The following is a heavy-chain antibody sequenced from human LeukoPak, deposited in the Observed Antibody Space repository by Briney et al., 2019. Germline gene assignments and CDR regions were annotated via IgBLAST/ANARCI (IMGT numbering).Heavy chain of an antibody. V-gene: IGHV3-11*04. CDR2: ISSSGSTI. CDR1: GFTFSDYY. J-gene: IGHJ6*03. Sequence: GGSLRLSCAASGFTFSDYYMSWIRQAPGQGLEWVSYISSSGSTIYYADSVKGRFTISRDNAKNSLYLQMNSLRAEDTAVYYCAREHSSSWHFFYYYYYMDVWGKGTTVTVSS. D-gene: IGHD6-13*01. CDR3: AREHSSSWHFFYYYYYMDV.